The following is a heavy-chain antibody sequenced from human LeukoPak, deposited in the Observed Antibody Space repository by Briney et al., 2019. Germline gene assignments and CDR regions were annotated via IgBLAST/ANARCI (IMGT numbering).Heavy chain of an antibody. CDR3: ARGGSQSASGTYPGND. D-gene: IGHD1-26*01. Sequence: GGSLRLSCAASGFTFSSYGMHWVRQAPGKGLEWVAVISYDGSNKYYADSVKGRFTISRDNAKNSLFLQMNRLRAEDTAVYYCARGGSQSASGTYPGNDWGQGTLVTVSS. J-gene: IGHJ4*02. CDR1: GFTFSSYG. V-gene: IGHV3-30*03. CDR2: ISYDGSNK.